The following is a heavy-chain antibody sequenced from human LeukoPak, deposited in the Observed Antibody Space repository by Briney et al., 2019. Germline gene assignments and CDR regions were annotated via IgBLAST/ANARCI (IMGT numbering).Heavy chain of an antibody. CDR2: IKQDGSEK. CDR1: GFTFSSYW. J-gene: IGHJ5*02. CDR3: ARDLYSSSWYFGWFDP. D-gene: IGHD6-13*01. Sequence: GGPLRLSCAASGFTFSSYWMSWVRQAPGKGLEWVANIKQDGSEKYYVDSVKGRFTISRDNAKNSLYLQMNSLRAEDTAVYYCARDLYSSSWYFGWFDPWGQGTLVTVSS. V-gene: IGHV3-7*01.